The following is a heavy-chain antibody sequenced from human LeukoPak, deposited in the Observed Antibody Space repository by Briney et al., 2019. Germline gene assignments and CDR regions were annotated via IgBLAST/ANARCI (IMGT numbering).Heavy chain of an antibody. CDR3: ARAGDWSYFDY. CDR2: INHSGST. J-gene: IGHJ4*02. D-gene: IGHD2-21*02. V-gene: IGHV4-34*01. CDR1: GRSFSGYY. Sequence: SETLSLTCAVYGRSFSGYYWSWIRQPPGKGLEWIGEINHSGSTNYNPSLKSRVTISVDKSKNQFSLKLSSVTAADTAVYYCARAGDWSYFDYWGQGTLVTVSS.